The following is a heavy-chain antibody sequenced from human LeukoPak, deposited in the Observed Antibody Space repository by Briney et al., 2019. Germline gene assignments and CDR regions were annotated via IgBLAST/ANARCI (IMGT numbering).Heavy chain of an antibody. D-gene: IGHD2-8*01. Sequence: GRSLSLSCAASGFTFSSYAMHWVRQAPGKGLEWVAVISYDGSNKYYADSVKGRFTISRDNSKNTLYLQMNSLRAEDTAVYYCAREKWSPVGSYFACWSERTLVTVSS. CDR1: GFTFSSYA. J-gene: IGHJ4*02. CDR3: AREKWSPVGSYFAC. CDR2: ISYDGSNK. V-gene: IGHV3-30*04.